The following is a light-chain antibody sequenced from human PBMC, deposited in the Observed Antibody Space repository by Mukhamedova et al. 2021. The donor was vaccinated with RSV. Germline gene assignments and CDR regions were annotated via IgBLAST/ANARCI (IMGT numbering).Light chain of an antibody. Sequence: HSGKAPKLMIYDVTKRLSGVPDRFSGSKSGNTASLTISGLQGEDEADYYCCSYAGSYTWVFGGRTTLTVL. J-gene: IGLJ3*02. V-gene: IGLV2-11*01. CDR2: DVT. CDR3: CSYAGSYTWV.